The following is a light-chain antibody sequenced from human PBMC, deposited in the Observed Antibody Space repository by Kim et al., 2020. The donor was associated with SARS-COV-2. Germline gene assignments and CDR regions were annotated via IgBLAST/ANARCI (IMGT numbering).Light chain of an antibody. CDR1: RGVSSN. CDR3: QQYNNRPLT. J-gene: IGKJ4*01. CDR2: CAS. Sequence: VAPGEIAPPSCRAHRGVSSNLAWDQQKPCHAPRLLIYCASTRATGIPPSLSGSGSGTEFTLTISSMQSEDFAVYYCQQYNNRPLTFGGGTKVDIK. V-gene: IGKV3-15*01.